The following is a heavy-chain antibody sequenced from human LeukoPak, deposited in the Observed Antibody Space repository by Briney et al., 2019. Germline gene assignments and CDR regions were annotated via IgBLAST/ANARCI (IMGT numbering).Heavy chain of an antibody. CDR3: XXXXXXXGTVTXGXFDY. CDR1: GYSISSGYY. D-gene: IGHD4-17*01. CDR2: XXHSGST. V-gene: IGHV4-38-2*02. J-gene: IGHJ4*02. Sequence: SETLSLTCTVSGYSISSGYYWGWIRQPPGKGLEWIGSXXHSGSTYYNPSXXXRVTISVDTSKNQFSLKLSSVTAADTAVYYCXXXXXXXGTVTXGXFDYWGQGTLVTVSS.